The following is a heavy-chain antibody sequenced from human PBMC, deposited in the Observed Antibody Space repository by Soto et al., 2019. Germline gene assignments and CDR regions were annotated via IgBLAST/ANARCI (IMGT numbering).Heavy chain of an antibody. D-gene: IGHD3-22*01. CDR2: IYYSGST. CDR1: GGSNSSGDYY. V-gene: IGHV4-30-4*01. Sequence: SETLSLTCTVSGGSNSSGDYYWSWIRQPPGKGLEWIGYIYYSGSTYYNPSLKSRVTISVDTSKNQFSLKLSSVTAADTAVYYCARGSYYYDSSGCYHYWGQGTLVTVSS. CDR3: ARGSYYYDSSGCYHY. J-gene: IGHJ4*02.